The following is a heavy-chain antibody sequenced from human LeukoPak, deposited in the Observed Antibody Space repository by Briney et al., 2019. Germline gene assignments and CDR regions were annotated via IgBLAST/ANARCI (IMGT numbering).Heavy chain of an antibody. J-gene: IGHJ4*02. CDR2: IFYSGST. D-gene: IGHD3-3*01. CDR1: GASISTNSYF. CDR3: ARGRYDFWSGYSIYYFDY. Sequence: SETLSLTCTVSGASISTNSYFWGWIRLPPGKGLEWIGSIFYSGSTYYNPSLRSRVTISVDTSKNQFTLKLSSVTAADTAVYYCARGRYDFWSGYSIYYFDYWGQGTLVTVSS. V-gene: IGHV4-39*06.